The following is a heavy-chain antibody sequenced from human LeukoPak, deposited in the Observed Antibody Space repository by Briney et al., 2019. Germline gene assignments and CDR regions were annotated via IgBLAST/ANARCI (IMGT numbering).Heavy chain of an antibody. CDR1: GFTFSSYG. J-gene: IGHJ4*02. CDR2: ISYDGSNK. CDR3: AKELGRAASTPLGKDY. V-gene: IGHV3-30*18. Sequence: GGSLRLSCAASGFTFSSYGMHWIRQAPGKGLEWVAVISYDGSNKYYADSVKGRFTISRDNSKNTLYLQMNSLRAEDTAVYYCAKELGRAASTPLGKDYWGQGTLVTVSS. D-gene: IGHD6-13*01.